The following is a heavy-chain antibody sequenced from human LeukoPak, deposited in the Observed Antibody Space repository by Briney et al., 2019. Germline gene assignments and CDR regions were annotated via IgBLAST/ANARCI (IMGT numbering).Heavy chain of an antibody. CDR3: AMGRYIDAFDI. Sequence: GASVKVSCKASGGTFSSYAISWVRQAPGQGLEWMGGIIPIFGTANYAQKFQGRVTITADDSTSTAYMELSSLRSEDTAVYYCAMGRYIDAFDIWGQGTMVTVSS. J-gene: IGHJ3*02. V-gene: IGHV1-69*13. D-gene: IGHD3-10*01. CDR2: IIPIFGTA. CDR1: GGTFSSYA.